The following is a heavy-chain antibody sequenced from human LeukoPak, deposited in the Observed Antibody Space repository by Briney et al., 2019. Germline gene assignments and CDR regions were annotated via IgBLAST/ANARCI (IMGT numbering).Heavy chain of an antibody. CDR1: GYTFTYRY. Sequence: EASVKVSCKASGYTFTYRYLHWVRRAPGQGLEWMGRINPNSGDTNYAQKFQGRVTMTRDTSISTAYMELSRLRSDDTAVYYCARDYCSSTSCLFDYWGQGALVTVSS. V-gene: IGHV1-2*06. CDR3: ARDYCSSTSCLFDY. CDR2: INPNSGDT. J-gene: IGHJ4*02. D-gene: IGHD2-2*01.